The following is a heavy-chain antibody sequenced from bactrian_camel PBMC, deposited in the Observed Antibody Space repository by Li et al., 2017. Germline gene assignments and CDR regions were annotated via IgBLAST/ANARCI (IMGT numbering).Heavy chain of an antibody. V-gene: IGHV3S26*01. CDR3: AARGPPLDSLCPSSISNNY. CDR1: AYNVSTYC. Sequence: HVQLVESGGGSVQAGGSMRLSCQASAYNVSTYCMNWFRQYPGERRFSIAQLEPDGHTIYAPFVKGRFTISRDNAKNTVDLQMNSLRPEDTGMYYCAARGPPLDSLCPSSISNNYWGQGTQVTVS. CDR2: EPDGHT. D-gene: IGHD1*01. J-gene: IGHJ4*01.